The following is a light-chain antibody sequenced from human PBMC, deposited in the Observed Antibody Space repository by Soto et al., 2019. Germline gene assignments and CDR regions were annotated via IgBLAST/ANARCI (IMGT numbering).Light chain of an antibody. CDR2: EVS. Sequence: QSVLTQPASVSGSPGQSITISCTGTSSDIGGFNYVSWYQQNPGKAPKLMIYEVSKRPSGVSNRFSGSKSGNTASLTISGLQAEDEADYYCSSYTSSSTLAVFGTGTKVTVL. J-gene: IGLJ1*01. V-gene: IGLV2-14*01. CDR1: SSDIGGFNY. CDR3: SSYTSSSTLAV.